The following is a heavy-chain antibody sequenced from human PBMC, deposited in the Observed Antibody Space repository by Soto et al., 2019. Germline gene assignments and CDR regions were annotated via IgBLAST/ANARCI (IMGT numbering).Heavy chain of an antibody. CDR1: GDSLSTSSSYY. V-gene: IGHV4-39*01. J-gene: IGHJ6*03. D-gene: IGHD3-3*01. Sequence: TSETLSLTCTVSGDSLSTSSSYYWGWIRQPPGKGLEWIANMYYSGSTYYNPSLKSRVTISLETSKNQFSLKLSSVTAADTAVYYCARIKIVGILTYYMDVWGKGTTVTVSS. CDR3: ARIKIVGILTYYMDV. CDR2: MYYSGST.